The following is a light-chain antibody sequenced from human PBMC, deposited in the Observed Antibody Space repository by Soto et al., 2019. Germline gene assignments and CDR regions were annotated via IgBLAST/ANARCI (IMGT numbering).Light chain of an antibody. CDR1: QGISSY. Sequence: IQLTQSPSSLSASVGDRVTITCRASQGISSYLAWYQQKPGKAPKLLIYAASTLQSGVPLRFSGSGSGTDFTLTISSLQPEDFAVYYCQQRSNWPPITFGQGTRLEIK. J-gene: IGKJ5*01. CDR2: AAS. CDR3: QQRSNWPPIT. V-gene: IGKV1-9*01.